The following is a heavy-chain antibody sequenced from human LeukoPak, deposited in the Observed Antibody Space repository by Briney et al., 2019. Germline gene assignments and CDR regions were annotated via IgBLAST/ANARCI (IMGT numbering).Heavy chain of an antibody. V-gene: IGHV3-7*01. Sequence: PGESLRLSCAASGFTFTTYWMTWVRQAPGKGLEWVANINQDGTEKYYVDSVKGRFTISRDNAKNSLYLQMNSLRAEDTAVYYCASITMVRGYYMDVWGKGTTVTISS. J-gene: IGHJ6*03. CDR2: INQDGTEK. D-gene: IGHD3-10*01. CDR1: GFTFTTYW. CDR3: ASITMVRGYYMDV.